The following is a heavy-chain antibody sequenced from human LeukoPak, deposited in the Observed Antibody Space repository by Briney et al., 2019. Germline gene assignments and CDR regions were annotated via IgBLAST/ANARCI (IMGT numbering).Heavy chain of an antibody. CDR2: IYYSGST. Sequence: SETLSLTCAVYGGSFSTYYWSWIRQPPGKGLEWIGYIYYSGSTDYNPSLKSRVTMSLDTSKNQFSLNLSSVTAADTALYYCARAVITFGGAVAKGFDCWGQGTLVTVSS. CDR3: ARAVITFGGAVAKGFDC. CDR1: GGSFSTYY. V-gene: IGHV4-59*01. J-gene: IGHJ4*02. D-gene: IGHD3-16*01.